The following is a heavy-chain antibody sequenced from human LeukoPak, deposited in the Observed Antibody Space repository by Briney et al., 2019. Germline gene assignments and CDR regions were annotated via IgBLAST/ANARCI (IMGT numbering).Heavy chain of an antibody. CDR3: ARTHTDTAMQIYAFNI. D-gene: IGHD5-18*01. V-gene: IGHV4-38-2*02. J-gene: IGHJ3*02. CDR2: FYHSGST. Sequence: PSETLSLTCTVSGYSISSGYYWGWLRQPPGKGLEWIGNFYHSGSTYYNPSLKSRVTISLDTSKNQFSLKLSSVTAADTAVYYCARTHTDTAMQIYAFNIWGQGTMVTVSS. CDR1: GYSISSGYY.